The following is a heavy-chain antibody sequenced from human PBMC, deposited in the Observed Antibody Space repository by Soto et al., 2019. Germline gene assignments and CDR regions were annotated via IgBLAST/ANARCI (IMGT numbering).Heavy chain of an antibody. V-gene: IGHV4-31*03. J-gene: IGHJ6*02. Sequence: PSKTLSLTCTVSGGSISSGGYYWSWIRQHPGKGLEWIGYIYYSGSTYYNPSLKSRVTISVDTSKNQFSLKLSSVTAADTAVYYCARGTRSLTTYYDFWSGYYTEYGMDVWGQGTTVTVSS. CDR3: ARGTRSLTTYYDFWSGYYTEYGMDV. CDR2: IYYSGST. D-gene: IGHD3-3*01. CDR1: GGSISSGGYY.